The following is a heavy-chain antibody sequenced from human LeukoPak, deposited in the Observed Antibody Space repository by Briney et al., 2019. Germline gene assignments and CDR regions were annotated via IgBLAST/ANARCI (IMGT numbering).Heavy chain of an antibody. J-gene: IGHJ6*04. CDR2: VYSSVST. CDR1: GGSISSYY. Sequence: SETLSLTCTVSGGSISSYYWSWIRQPAGKGLEWIGRVYSSVSTNYISSLKSRVTISIGTSKSQFSLELTSVTAADTAVYYCARGGHYDATHFDYYHVMDVWGKGTTVSVSS. CDR3: ARGGHYDATHFDYYHVMDV. D-gene: IGHD4-17*01. V-gene: IGHV4-4*07.